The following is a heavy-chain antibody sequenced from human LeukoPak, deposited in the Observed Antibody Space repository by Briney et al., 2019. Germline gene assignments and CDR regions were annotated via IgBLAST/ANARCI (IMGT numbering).Heavy chain of an antibody. D-gene: IGHD6-19*01. CDR1: GYTFTSYG. J-gene: IGHJ4*02. CDR2: ISGYYGNT. Sequence: ASVKVSCKAPGYTFTSYGISWVRQAPGQGSEWMGWISGYYGNTDSAQNLQGRVTMTRDTSTSTAYMELRSLTSDDTAVYYCARRGPVGGGWGFDYWGQGTLVTVSS. CDR3: ARRGPVGGGWGFDY. V-gene: IGHV1-18*01.